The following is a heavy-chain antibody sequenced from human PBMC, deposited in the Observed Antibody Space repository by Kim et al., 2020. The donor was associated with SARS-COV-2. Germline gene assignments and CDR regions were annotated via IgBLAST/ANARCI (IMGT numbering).Heavy chain of an antibody. Sequence: SETLSLTCTVSGGSISSSSYYWGWIRQPPGKGLEWIGSIYYSGSTYYNPSLKSRVTISVDTSKNQFSLKPSSVTAADTAVYYCARYYKRGGWFDPWGQGTLVTVSS. D-gene: IGHD3-10*01. CDR1: GGSISSSSYY. V-gene: IGHV4-39*01. CDR2: IYYSGST. J-gene: IGHJ5*02. CDR3: ARYYKRGGWFDP.